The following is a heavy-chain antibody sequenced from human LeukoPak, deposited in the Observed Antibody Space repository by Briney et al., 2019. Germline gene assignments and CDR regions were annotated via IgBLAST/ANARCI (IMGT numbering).Heavy chain of an antibody. D-gene: IGHD2-15*01. CDR2: INPNSGGT. Sequence: GASVKVSCKASGYTFTGYYMHWVRQAPGQGLEWMGWINPNSGGTNYAQKFQGRVTMTRDTSISTAYMELSRLRSEDTAVYYCAAKVDEIVVVAATHAFDYWGQGTLVTVSS. J-gene: IGHJ4*02. CDR1: GYTFTGYY. V-gene: IGHV1-2*02. CDR3: AAKVDEIVVVAATHAFDY.